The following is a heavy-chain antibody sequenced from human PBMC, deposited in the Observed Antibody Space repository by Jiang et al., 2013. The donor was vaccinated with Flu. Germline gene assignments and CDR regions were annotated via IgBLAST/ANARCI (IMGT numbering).Heavy chain of an antibody. D-gene: IGHD6-19*01. Sequence: PPGKGLEWIGEIQHSGSTNYNPSLKSRVTISRDKSKNQFFLKLNSVTAADTAVYYCARVRGGVAVAPNWVDPWGPGTLVTVSS. CDR2: IQHSGST. J-gene: IGHJ5*02. V-gene: IGHV4-4*02. CDR3: ARVRGGVAVAPNWVDP.